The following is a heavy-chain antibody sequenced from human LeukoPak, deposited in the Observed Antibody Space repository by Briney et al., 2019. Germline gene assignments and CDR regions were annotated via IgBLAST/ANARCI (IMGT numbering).Heavy chain of an antibody. CDR2: IKQDGSEK. CDR3: ARDTISDDAFDI. J-gene: IGHJ3*02. D-gene: IGHD3-10*01. V-gene: IGHV3-7*01. Sequence: PGGSLRLSCAASGFTFSSYWMSWLRQAPGKGLEWVANIKQDGSEKYYVPSVKGRFTLSRDNAKISLYLQMNSLRAEDTAVYYCARDTISDDAFDIWGQGTMVTVSS. CDR1: GFTFSSYW.